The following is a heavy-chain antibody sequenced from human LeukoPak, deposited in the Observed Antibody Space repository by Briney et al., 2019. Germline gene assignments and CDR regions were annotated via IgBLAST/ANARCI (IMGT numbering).Heavy chain of an antibody. D-gene: IGHD2-15*01. J-gene: IGHJ5*02. CDR3: ATLPLMLRTAWFDP. V-gene: IGHV3-23*01. Sequence: RSGGSLRLSCAASGFTFSSYAMSWVRQAPGKGLEWVSAISGSGGSTYYADSVKGWFTISRDNSKNTLYLQMNSLRAEDTAVYYCATLPLMLRTAWFDPWGQGTLVTVSS. CDR1: GFTFSSYA. CDR2: ISGSGGST.